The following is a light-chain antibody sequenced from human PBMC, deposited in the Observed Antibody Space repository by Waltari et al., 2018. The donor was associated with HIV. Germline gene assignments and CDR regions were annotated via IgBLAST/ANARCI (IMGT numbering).Light chain of an antibody. J-gene: IGLJ2*01. V-gene: IGLV7-46*01. CDR1: LEIVTSGHH. CDR2: DTS. Sequence: QAEVTQEPSLTVSPGGTVTLTCGSTLEIVTSGHHPYWFQKKPGQAPRTLISDTSHRHSGTPARCSGALLGGKAALTLSGAQPEDEAEYYCLLSYGGGHVAFGGGTKLTV. CDR3: LLSYGGGHVA.